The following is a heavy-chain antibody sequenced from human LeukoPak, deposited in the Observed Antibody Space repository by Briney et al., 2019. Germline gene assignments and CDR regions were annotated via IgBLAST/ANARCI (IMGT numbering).Heavy chain of an antibody. V-gene: IGHV1-46*03. D-gene: IGHD3-10*01. CDR3: ARPEGGSGRTDAFDI. CDR2: INPSGGST. J-gene: IGHJ3*02. CDR1: GYTFTGYY. Sequence: ASVKVSCKASGYTFTGYYMHWVRQAPGQGLERMGIINPSGGSTSYAQKFQGRVTMTRDTSTSTVYMELSSLRSEDTAVYYCARPEGGSGRTDAFDIWGQGTMVTVSS.